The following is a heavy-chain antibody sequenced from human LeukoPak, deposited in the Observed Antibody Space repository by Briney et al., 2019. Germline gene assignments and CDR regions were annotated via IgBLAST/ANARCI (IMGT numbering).Heavy chain of an antibody. J-gene: IGHJ2*01. CDR1: GGSISSSSYY. CDR3: ANSSGLIPYWYFDL. Sequence: SETLSLTCTVSGGSISSSSYYWGWIRQPPGKGLEWIGSIYYSGSTYYTPSLKSRVTISVDTSKNQFSLKLSSVTAADTAVYYCANSSGLIPYWYFDLWGRGTLVTVSS. V-gene: IGHV4-39*01. D-gene: IGHD6-19*01. CDR2: IYYSGST.